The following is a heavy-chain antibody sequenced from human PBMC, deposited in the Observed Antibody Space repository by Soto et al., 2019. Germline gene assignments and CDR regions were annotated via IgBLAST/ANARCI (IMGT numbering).Heavy chain of an antibody. CDR3: AKYTTQRYCSGGSCYRKLFDY. CDR1: GFTFSSYA. CDR2: ISGSGGST. J-gene: IGHJ4*02. Sequence: GGSLRLSCAASGFTFSSYAMSWVRQAPGKGLEWVSAISGSGGSTYYADSVKGRFTISRDNSKNTLYLQMNSLRAEDTAVYYCAKYTTQRYCSGGSCYRKLFDYWGQGTLVTVSS. V-gene: IGHV3-23*01. D-gene: IGHD2-15*01.